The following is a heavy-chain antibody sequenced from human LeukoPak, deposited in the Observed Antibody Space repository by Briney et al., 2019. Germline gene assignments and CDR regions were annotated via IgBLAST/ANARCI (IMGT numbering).Heavy chain of an antibody. CDR3: ARDAGITGTTDLDY. J-gene: IGHJ4*02. V-gene: IGHV3-21*01. D-gene: IGHD1-7*01. CDR2: ISSTSSYI. CDR1: GFTFSTYS. Sequence: GGSLRLSCAASGFTFSTYSMDWVRQAPGKGLEWVSSISSTSSYIYYADSVKGRFTISRDNAKSSLYLQMNSLRAEDTAVYYCARDAGITGTTDLDYWGQGTLVTVSS.